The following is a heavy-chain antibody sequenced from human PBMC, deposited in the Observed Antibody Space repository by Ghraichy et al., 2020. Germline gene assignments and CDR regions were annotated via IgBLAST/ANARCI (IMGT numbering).Heavy chain of an antibody. V-gene: IGHV4-38-2*02. CDR3: ARGYGDYAPHWYFDL. D-gene: IGHD4-17*01. Sequence: SETLSLTCTVSGYSISSGYYWGWIRQPPGKGLEWIGSIYHSGSTYYNPSPKSRVTISVDTSKNQFSLKLSSVTAADTAVYYCARGYGDYAPHWYFDLWGRGTLVTVSS. CDR2: IYHSGST. J-gene: IGHJ2*01. CDR1: GYSISSGYY.